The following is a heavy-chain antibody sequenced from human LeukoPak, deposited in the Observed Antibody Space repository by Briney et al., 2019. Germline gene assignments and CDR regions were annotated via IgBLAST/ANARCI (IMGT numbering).Heavy chain of an antibody. V-gene: IGHV3-53*01. CDR3: ARDLGQARSY. D-gene: IGHD3-16*01. CDR2: IYSGGST. CDR1: GFTVSSNY. Sequence: GSLSLSCAAAGFTVSSNYMNWVRPAPGKGLEWVSVIYSGGSTYYADSVRGRFTISRDNSENTLYLQMNSLRAEDTAMYYCARDLGQARSYWGQGTLVTVSS. J-gene: IGHJ4*02.